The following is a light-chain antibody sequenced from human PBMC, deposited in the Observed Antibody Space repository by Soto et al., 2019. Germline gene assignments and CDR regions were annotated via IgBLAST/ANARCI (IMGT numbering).Light chain of an antibody. J-gene: IGKJ1*01. CDR2: DAS. V-gene: IGKV3-20*01. CDR1: QSVRSSY. CDR3: QQYCSSPWT. Sequence: EIVLTQSPGTLSLSPGERATLSCRASQSVRSSYLAWYQKKPGQAPRLLIYDASSRATGIPDRFSGSGSGTDFTLTISGLEPEDFAVYYCQQYCSSPWTFGQGTKVEIK.